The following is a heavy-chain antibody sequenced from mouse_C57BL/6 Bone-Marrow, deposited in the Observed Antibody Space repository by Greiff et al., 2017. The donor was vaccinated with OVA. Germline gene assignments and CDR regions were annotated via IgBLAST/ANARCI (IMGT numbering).Heavy chain of an antibody. J-gene: IGHJ1*03. Sequence: VQLQQSGAELVRPGASVKLSCTASGFNIKDDYMHWVKQRPEQGLEWIGWIDPENGDTEYASKFQGKATITAETSSNTAYPQLSSLTSEDTAVYYCTTSSHYYGSSYVGYFDVWGTGTTVTVSS. CDR1: GFNIKDDY. V-gene: IGHV14-4*01. CDR2: IDPENGDT. D-gene: IGHD1-1*01. CDR3: TTSSHYYGSSYVGYFDV.